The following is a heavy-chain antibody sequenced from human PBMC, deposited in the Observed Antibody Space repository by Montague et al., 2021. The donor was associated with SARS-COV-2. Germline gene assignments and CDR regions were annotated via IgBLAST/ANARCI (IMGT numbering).Heavy chain of an antibody. CDR3: ARERFLPGYSEIGY. CDR2: ISYDGSNK. V-gene: IGHV3-30*04. Sequence: SLRLSCVASGFTFSSYAMHWVRQAPGKGLEWVAVISYDGSNKYYADSVKGRFTISRDNSKNTLYLQMNSLRAEDTAVYYCARERFLPGYSEIGYWGQGTLVTVSS. J-gene: IGHJ4*02. CDR1: GFTFSSYA. D-gene: IGHD5-18*01.